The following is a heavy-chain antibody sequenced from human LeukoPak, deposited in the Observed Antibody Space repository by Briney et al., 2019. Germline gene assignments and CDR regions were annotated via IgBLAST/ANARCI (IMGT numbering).Heavy chain of an antibody. CDR1: GGSISSYY. CDR3: ARFPQGGYNYFDY. V-gene: IGHV4-59*01. Sequence: SETLSLTCTVSGGSISSYYWNWIRQPPGKGLEWIGYIYYSGTTNYNPSLKSRVTISVDTSKNQFSLKLSSVTAADTAVYYFARFPQGGYNYFDYWGQGTLVTVSS. J-gene: IGHJ4*02. CDR2: IYYSGTT. D-gene: IGHD5-24*01.